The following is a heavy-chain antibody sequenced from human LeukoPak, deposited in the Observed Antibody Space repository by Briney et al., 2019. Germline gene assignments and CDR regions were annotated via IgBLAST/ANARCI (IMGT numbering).Heavy chain of an antibody. CDR3: AKVSSGYSYYIDY. Sequence: GGSLRLSCAASGFTFSSYAMSWVRQAPGKGLEWVSAINGSGGSTYYADSVKGRFTISRDNSKNTLYLQMNSLRAEDTAVYYCAKVSSGYSYYIDYWGQGTLVTVSS. J-gene: IGHJ4*02. CDR2: INGSGGST. CDR1: GFTFSSYA. D-gene: IGHD5-18*01. V-gene: IGHV3-23*01.